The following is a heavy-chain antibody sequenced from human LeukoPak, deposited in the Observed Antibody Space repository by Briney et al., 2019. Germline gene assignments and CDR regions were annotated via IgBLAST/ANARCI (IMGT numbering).Heavy chain of an antibody. CDR3: ARSYGDYVSDTGTFDY. CDR2: ISAYNGNT. V-gene: IGHV1-18*01. J-gene: IGHJ4*02. Sequence: ASVKVSCKASGYTFTSYGISWVRQAPGQGLEWMGWISAYNGNTNYAQKLQGRVTMTTDTSTSTAYMELRSLRSDDTAVYYCARSYGDYVSDTGTFDYWGQGTLVTVSS. CDR1: GYTFTSYG. D-gene: IGHD4-17*01.